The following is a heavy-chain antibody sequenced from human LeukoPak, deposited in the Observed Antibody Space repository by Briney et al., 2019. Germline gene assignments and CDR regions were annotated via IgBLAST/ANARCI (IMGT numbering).Heavy chain of an antibody. Sequence: PGESLRLSCAASGFTVSSNYMSWVRQAPGKGLEWVSVIYSGGSTYYADSVKGRFTISRDNSKNTLYLQMNSLRAEDTAVYYCAGLFLATVTGNWFDPWGQGTLVTVSS. CDR1: GFTVSSNY. J-gene: IGHJ5*02. D-gene: IGHD4-17*01. CDR3: AGLFLATVTGNWFDP. V-gene: IGHV3-66*01. CDR2: IYSGGST.